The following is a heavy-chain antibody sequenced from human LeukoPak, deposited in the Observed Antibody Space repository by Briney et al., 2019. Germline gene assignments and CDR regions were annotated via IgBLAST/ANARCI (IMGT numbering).Heavy chain of an antibody. J-gene: IGHJ4*02. CDR1: GGSFSGYY. CDR2: INHSVST. D-gene: IGHD3-22*01. CDR3: ARGSKSAHRYYYDSSGYRY. Sequence: ASETLSLTCVVYGGSFSGYYWSWIRQPPGKGLEWIGEINHSVSTNYNPSLKSRVTISVDTSKNQFSLKLSSVTAADTAVYYCARGSKSAHRYYYDSSGYRYWGQGTLVTVSS. V-gene: IGHV4-34*01.